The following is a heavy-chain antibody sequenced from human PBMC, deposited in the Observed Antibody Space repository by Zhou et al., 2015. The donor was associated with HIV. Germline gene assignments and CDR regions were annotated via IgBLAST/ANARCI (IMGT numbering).Heavy chain of an antibody. Sequence: QVQLVQSGAEVKKPGSSVKVSCKASGGTFSSYTISWVRQAPGQGLEWMGRIIPILGIANYAQKFQGRVTITADKSTSTAYMELSSLRSEDTAVYYCARDGSGYFRRAAFDIWGQGTMVTVSS. V-gene: IGHV1-69*08. CDR2: IIPILGIA. D-gene: IGHD3-22*01. J-gene: IGHJ3*02. CDR1: GGTFSSYT. CDR3: ARDGSGYFRRAAFDI.